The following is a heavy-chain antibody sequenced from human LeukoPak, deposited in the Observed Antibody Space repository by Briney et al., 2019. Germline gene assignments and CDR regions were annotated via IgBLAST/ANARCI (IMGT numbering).Heavy chain of an antibody. CDR3: ARITGFGEFLYYYYGMDV. V-gene: IGHV4-59*01. D-gene: IGHD3-10*01. J-gene: IGHJ6*04. CDR2: IYYSGST. Sequence: SETLSLTCTVSGGSISSYYWSWIPQPPGQGLEGIGYIYYSGSTNYNPSLKSRVTITVDTSKNQFSLKRSYVTAADTAVYYCARITGFGEFLYYYYGMDVWGKGTTVTVSS. CDR1: GGSISSYY.